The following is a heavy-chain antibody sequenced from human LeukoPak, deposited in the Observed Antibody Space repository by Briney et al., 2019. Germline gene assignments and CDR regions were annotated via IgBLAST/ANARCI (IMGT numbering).Heavy chain of an antibody. Sequence: SETLSLTCAVSGGSIGSSNWWSWVRQPPGKGLEWIGEIYHSGSTNYNPSLKSRVTISVDKSKNQFSLKLSSVTAADTAVYYCARAPGYCSGGSCYSQGPWNFDYWGQGTLVTVSS. CDR2: IYHSGST. J-gene: IGHJ4*02. D-gene: IGHD2-15*01. V-gene: IGHV4-4*02. CDR3: ARAPGYCSGGSCYSQGPWNFDY. CDR1: GGSIGSSNW.